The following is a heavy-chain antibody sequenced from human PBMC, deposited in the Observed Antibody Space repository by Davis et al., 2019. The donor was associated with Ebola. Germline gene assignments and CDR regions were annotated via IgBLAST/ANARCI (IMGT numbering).Heavy chain of an antibody. D-gene: IGHD6-13*01. Sequence: PSETLSLTCTVSGGSLSAYYWNWIRQPPGKGLEWIGEINHGGSTNYNPSLKSRVTISVDTSKSQFYLNLTSVTAADTAMYYCATGRAASGPLLAYWGQGLLVTVSS. CDR2: INHGGST. J-gene: IGHJ4*02. CDR1: GGSLSAYY. CDR3: ATGRAASGPLLAY. V-gene: IGHV4-34*01.